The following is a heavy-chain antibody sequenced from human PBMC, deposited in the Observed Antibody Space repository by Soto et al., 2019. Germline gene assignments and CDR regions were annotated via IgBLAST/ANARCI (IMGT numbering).Heavy chain of an antibody. V-gene: IGHV4-39*01. Sequence: SETLSLTCTVSGGSISSSSYYWGWIRQPPGKGLEWIGSIYYSGSTYYNPSLKSRVTISVDTSKNQFSLKLSSVTAADTAVYYCARHSEMATIVDWFDPWGQGTLVTV. CDR2: IYYSGST. CDR1: GGSISSSSYY. J-gene: IGHJ5*02. D-gene: IGHD5-12*01. CDR3: ARHSEMATIVDWFDP.